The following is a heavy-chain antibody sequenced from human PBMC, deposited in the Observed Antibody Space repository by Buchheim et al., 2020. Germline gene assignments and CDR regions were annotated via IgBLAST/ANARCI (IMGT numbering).Heavy chain of an antibody. CDR1: GGTFSSYA. J-gene: IGHJ6*02. CDR3: ARNRVRNFWSGYYYGMDV. Sequence: QVQLVQSGAEVKKPGSSVKVSCKASGGTFSSYAISWVRQAPGQGLEWMGRIIPILGIANYAQKFQGRVTITAAKSTSTAYMELSSLRSEDTAVYYCARNRVRNFWSGYYYGMDVWGQGTT. CDR2: IIPILGIA. D-gene: IGHD3-3*01. V-gene: IGHV1-69*04.